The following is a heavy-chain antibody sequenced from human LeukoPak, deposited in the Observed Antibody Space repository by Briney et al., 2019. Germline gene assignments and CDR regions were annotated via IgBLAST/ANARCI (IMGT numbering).Heavy chain of an antibody. D-gene: IGHD6-19*01. CDR3: AKDPAGDQWLVPNFDY. Sequence: PSQTLSLTCTVSGGLISSGSYYWSWIRQPAGKGLEWIGRIYSSGSTNYNPALRSRLTISVDTSKNQFSLKLSSVTAADTAVYYCAKDPAGDQWLVPNFDYWGQGTLVTVSS. V-gene: IGHV4-61*02. CDR2: IYSSGST. CDR1: GGLISSGSYY. J-gene: IGHJ4*02.